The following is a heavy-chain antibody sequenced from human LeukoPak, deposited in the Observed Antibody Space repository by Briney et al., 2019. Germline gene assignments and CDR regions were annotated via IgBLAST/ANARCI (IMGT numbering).Heavy chain of an antibody. CDR1: GFTFSTYV. V-gene: IGHV3-23*01. D-gene: IGHD1-1*01. CDR2: ISSSGGNT. J-gene: IGHJ4*02. CDR3: AKGNWRYFDY. Sequence: GGSLRLSCAASGFTFSTYVMSWVRQAPGKGLEWVSAISSSGGNTYYADSVKGRFTISRDNSKNTLYLQMNSLGADDTAVYYCAKGNWRYFDYWGQGTLVTASS.